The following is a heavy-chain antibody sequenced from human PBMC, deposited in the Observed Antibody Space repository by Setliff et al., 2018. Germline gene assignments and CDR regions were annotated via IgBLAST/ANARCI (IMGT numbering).Heavy chain of an antibody. Sequence: GGSLRLSCTASGLSYINDWVSWVRQAPGKGLEWVAFIRYDGSNKDYADSVKGRFTISRDNSKNTLYLQMNSLRAEDTAVYYCAKDLWPTCGGDCYRPFDYWGQGTLVTVSS. CDR2: IRYDGSNK. J-gene: IGHJ4*02. V-gene: IGHV3-30*02. CDR1: GLSYINDW. D-gene: IGHD2-21*02. CDR3: AKDLWPTCGGDCYRPFDY.